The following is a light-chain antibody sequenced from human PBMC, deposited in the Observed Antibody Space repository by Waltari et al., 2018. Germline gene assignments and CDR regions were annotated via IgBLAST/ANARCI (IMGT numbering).Light chain of an antibody. Sequence: QSVPTQPPSVSGAPWQRVTMSCTGSNSNIGGFKVYWYQQLPGMAPKLLIYDNNKRPSGVSDLFSGSKSGASASLTITGLQTEDEADYYCQSYDSSLTAHLFGGGTRLTVL. CDR2: DNN. CDR3: QSYDSSLTAHL. J-gene: IGLJ2*01. CDR1: NSNIGGFK. V-gene: IGLV1-40*01.